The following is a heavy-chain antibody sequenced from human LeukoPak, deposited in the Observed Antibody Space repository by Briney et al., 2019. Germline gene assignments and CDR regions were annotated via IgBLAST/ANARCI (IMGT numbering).Heavy chain of an antibody. D-gene: IGHD1-14*01. CDR3: ARDRNFPAYYFDY. V-gene: IGHV3-33*01. Sequence: GGSLRLSCAASGFTFRNHGMHWVRQAPGKGLEWLAVIWYDGSEKYYADSVQGRFTISRDNSKNALYLQMDGLRAEDTAVYYCARDRNFPAYYFDYWGQGALVTVSS. J-gene: IGHJ4*02. CDR1: GFTFRNHG. CDR2: IWYDGSEK.